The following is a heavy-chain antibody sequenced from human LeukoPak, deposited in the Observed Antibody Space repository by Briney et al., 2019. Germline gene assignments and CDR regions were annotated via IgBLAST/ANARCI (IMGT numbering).Heavy chain of an antibody. CDR1: GYTFTGYY. V-gene: IGHV1-2*02. CDR2: INPNSGGT. Sequence: ASVTVSCKASGYTFTGYYMHWVRQAPGQGLEWMGWINPNSGGTNYAQKFQGRVTMTRDTSISTAYMELSRLRSDDTAVYYCAREKSISLYYFDYWGQGTLVTVSS. CDR3: AREKSISLYYFDY. D-gene: IGHD2-2*02. J-gene: IGHJ4*02.